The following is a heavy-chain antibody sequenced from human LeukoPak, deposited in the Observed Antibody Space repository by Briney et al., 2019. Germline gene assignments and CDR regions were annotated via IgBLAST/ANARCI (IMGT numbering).Heavy chain of an antibody. Sequence: SVKVSCKASGGTFSSYAISWVRQAPGQGLEWMGGIIPIFGTANYAQKFQGRVTITADESTSTAYMELSSLRSEDTAVYYCAGGLPHCSSTSCPKYYFDYWGQGTLVTVSS. V-gene: IGHV1-69*13. J-gene: IGHJ4*02. CDR1: GGTFSSYA. D-gene: IGHD2-2*01. CDR2: IIPIFGTA. CDR3: AGGLPHCSSTSCPKYYFDY.